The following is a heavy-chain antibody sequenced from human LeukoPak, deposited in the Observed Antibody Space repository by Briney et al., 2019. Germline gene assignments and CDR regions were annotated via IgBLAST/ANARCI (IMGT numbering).Heavy chain of an antibody. CDR1: GYTFTDYY. V-gene: IGHV1-2*02. D-gene: IGHD1-26*01. CDR3: ATSPLGAYFDY. J-gene: IGHJ4*02. CDR2: IDPNSGGT. Sequence: ASVKVSCKASGYTFTDYYMHWLRQAPGQGLEWMGWIDPNSGGTNYAQNFQGRVTMTRDTSISTAYMDLSSLRSDDTAAYYCATSPLGAYFDYWGQGTLVTVSS.